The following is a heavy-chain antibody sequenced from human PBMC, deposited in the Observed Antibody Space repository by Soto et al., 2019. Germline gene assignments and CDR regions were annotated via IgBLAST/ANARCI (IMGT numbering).Heavy chain of an antibody. J-gene: IGHJ5*02. Sequence: PGESLKISCNGSGYSFTIYWIGWVRQMPGKGLEWMGIIYPGDSDTRYSPSFQGQVTISADKSISTAYLQWSSLKASDTAMYYCARLTESARHNWFDPWGQGTRGTVS. CDR1: GYSFTIYW. CDR3: ARLTESARHNWFDP. V-gene: IGHV5-51*01. CDR2: IYPGDSDT. D-gene: IGHD6-6*01.